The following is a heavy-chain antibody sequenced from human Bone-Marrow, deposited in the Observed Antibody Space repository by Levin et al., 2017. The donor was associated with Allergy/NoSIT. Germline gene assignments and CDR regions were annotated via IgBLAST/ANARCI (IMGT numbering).Heavy chain of an antibody. V-gene: IGHV1-46*01. CDR3: EREQTHYYESSGYSMGF. D-gene: IGHD3-22*01. Sequence: VASVKVSCRASGYTLTSYYMHWVRQAPGQGLEWMGIINPSGGSRSYAQNFQGRVTMTSDTSTNTVYMELSSLNSEDTAVYYCEREQTHYYESSGYSMGFWGQGTLVTVSS. CDR2: INPSGGSR. J-gene: IGHJ4*02. CDR1: GYTLTSYY.